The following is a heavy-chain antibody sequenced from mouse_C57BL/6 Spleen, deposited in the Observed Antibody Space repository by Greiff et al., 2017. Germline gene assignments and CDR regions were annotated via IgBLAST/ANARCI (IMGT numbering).Heavy chain of an antibody. CDR1: GYTFTGYW. D-gene: IGHD2-1*01. Sequence: QVQLQQSGAELMKPGASVKLSCKATGYTFTGYWIEWVKQRPGHGLEWIGEILPGSGSTNYNEKFKGKATFTADKSSNTAYMQLSRLTTEDSAIYYCAGGGARGYGNYWYFDVWGTGTTVTVSS. V-gene: IGHV1-9*01. CDR3: AGGGARGYGNYWYFDV. CDR2: ILPGSGST. J-gene: IGHJ1*03.